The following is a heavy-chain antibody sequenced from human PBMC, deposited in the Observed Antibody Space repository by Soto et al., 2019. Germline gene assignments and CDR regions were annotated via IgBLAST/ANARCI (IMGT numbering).Heavy chain of an antibody. D-gene: IGHD2-8*01. CDR1: GGSISSYY. CDR2: IYYSGST. V-gene: IGHV4-59*08. CDR3: ARHNAGPFDY. Sequence: PSETLSLTCTVSGGSISSYYWSWIRQPPGKGLEWIGYIYYSGSTNYNPSLKSRVTISVDTSKNQFSLKLSSVTAADTAVYYCARHNAGPFDYWGKGTLVTVSS. J-gene: IGHJ4*02.